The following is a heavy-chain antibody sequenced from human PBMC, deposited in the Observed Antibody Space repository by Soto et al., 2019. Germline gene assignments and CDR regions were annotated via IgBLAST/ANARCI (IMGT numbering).Heavy chain of an antibody. D-gene: IGHD2-2*01. CDR1: GGSISSSNW. V-gene: IGHV4-4*02. CDR3: ARDVYCSSTSCYVGRWFDP. Sequence: SETLSLTCAVSGGSISSSNWWSWVRQPPGKGLEWIGEIYHSGSTNYNPSLKSRVTISVDKSKNQFSLKLSSVTAADTAVYYCARDVYCSSTSCYVGRWFDPWGQGTLVTVSS. CDR2: IYHSGST. J-gene: IGHJ5*02.